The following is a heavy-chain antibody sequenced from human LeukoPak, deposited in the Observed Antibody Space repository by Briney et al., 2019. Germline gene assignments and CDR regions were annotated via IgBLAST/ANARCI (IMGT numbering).Heavy chain of an antibody. V-gene: IGHV1-8*03. J-gene: IGHJ4*02. CDR1: GYTFTSYD. D-gene: IGHD4-17*01. CDR3: ARGHGDYPFDY. Sequence: GASVKVSCKASGYTFTSYDINWVRQATGQGLEWMGWMNPNSGNTGYAQKFQGRVTITRNTSISTAYMELSSLRSEDTTVYYYARGHGDYPFDYWGQGTLVTVSS. CDR2: MNPNSGNT.